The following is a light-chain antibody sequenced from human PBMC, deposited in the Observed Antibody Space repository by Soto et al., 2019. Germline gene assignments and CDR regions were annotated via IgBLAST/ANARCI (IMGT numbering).Light chain of an antibody. Sequence: EIVLTQSPATLSLSPGERATLSCRASQSVSSFVAWYQQRPGQPPRLLIYDVSKRATRSPTRFSGSGSGTDFNLTISSLEPEDFAVYYSQQRINWPLTFGGGTKVEIK. J-gene: IGKJ4*01. CDR3: QQRINWPLT. V-gene: IGKV3-11*01. CDR1: QSVSSF. CDR2: DVS.